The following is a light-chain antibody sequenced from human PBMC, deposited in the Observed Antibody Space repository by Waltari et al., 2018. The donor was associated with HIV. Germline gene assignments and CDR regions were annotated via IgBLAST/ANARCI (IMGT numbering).Light chain of an antibody. Sequence: QSALTPPAPVSGSPGQSIPISCPGSRRDVGSYNPVPWYQQHPGKAPKLIIYDVTNRPSGVSDRFSGSKSGNTASLTISGLQADDEADYYCSSYTTSKTSVFGTGTEVTVL. CDR2: DVT. J-gene: IGLJ1*01. V-gene: IGLV2-14*03. CDR3: SSYTTSKTSV. CDR1: RRDVGSYNP.